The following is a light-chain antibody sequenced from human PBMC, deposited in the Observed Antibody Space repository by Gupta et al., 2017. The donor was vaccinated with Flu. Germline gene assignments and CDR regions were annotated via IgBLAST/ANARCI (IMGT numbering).Light chain of an antibody. CDR3: QHYGSSLFT. J-gene: IGKJ3*01. CDR2: GAS. V-gene: IGKV3-20*01. Sequence: GTLSLSPGERATLSCRASQSVSTFYLAWYQQKPGQAPRLLIYGASRRATGIPDRFSGSGSGADFTLTISRLEPEDFAVYYCQHYGSSLFTFGPGTKVDIK. CDR1: QSVSTFY.